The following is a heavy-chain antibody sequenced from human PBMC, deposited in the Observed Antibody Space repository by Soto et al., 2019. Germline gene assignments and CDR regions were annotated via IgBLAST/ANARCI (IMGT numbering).Heavy chain of an antibody. Sequence: SVKVSCKASGGTFSSYAISWVRQAPGQGLEWMGGVIPIFGTANYAQKFQGRVTITADESTSTAYMELSSLRSEDTAVYYCATGKIFSWKVPTAMWGIEFEYWGQGTLVTVSS. V-gene: IGHV1-69*13. CDR1: GGTFSSYA. CDR3: ATGKIFSWKVPTAMWGIEFEY. J-gene: IGHJ4*02. CDR2: VIPIFGTA. D-gene: IGHD2-2*01.